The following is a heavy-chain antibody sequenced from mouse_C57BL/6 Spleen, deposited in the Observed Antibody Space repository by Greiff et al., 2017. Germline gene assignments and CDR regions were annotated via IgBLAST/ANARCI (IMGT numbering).Heavy chain of an antibody. CDR1: GYTFTSYW. V-gene: IGHV1-69*01. D-gene: IGHD1-1*01. J-gene: IGHJ3*01. Sequence: VQLQQPGAELVMPGASVKLSCKASGYTFTSYWMHWVKQRPGQGLEWIGEIDPSDSYTNYNQKFKGKSTLTVDKSSSTAYMQLSSLTSEDSAVDYCARSYYYGSSPWFAYWGQGTLVTVSA. CDR3: ARSYYYGSSPWFAY. CDR2: IDPSDSYT.